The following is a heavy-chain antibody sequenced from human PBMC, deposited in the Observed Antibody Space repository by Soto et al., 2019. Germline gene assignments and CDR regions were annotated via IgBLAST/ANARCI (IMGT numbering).Heavy chain of an antibody. J-gene: IGHJ6*02. CDR1: GFTFRSYE. Sequence: EVQLVESGGGLVQPGGSLRLSCVASGFTFRSYEMNWVRQAPGQGLECVSYISSSGSSIYYPDSVKGRFTISRDNAKNSLYLQMNSLRAEDTAVYYCARESCSSSSCSTRYGMDVWGQGTTVTVSS. CDR3: ARESCSSSSCSTRYGMDV. D-gene: IGHD2-2*01. CDR2: ISSSGSSI. V-gene: IGHV3-48*03.